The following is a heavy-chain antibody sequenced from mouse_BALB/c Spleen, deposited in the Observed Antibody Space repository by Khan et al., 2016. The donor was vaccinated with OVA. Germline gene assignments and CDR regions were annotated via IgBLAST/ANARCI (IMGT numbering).Heavy chain of an antibody. CDR3: ARKNGSDFDY. D-gene: IGHD1-1*01. CDR2: INPHIGET. Sequence: EMQLQQSGPELVKPGASVKISCKASGYSFTGYFMNWVMQSHGKSLEWIGRINPHIGETFYNQKFKGKATLTVDESSSTVHMELRSLASEDSAVYYCARKNGSDFDYWGQGTTLTVSS. V-gene: IGHV1-20*02. CDR1: GYSFTGYF. J-gene: IGHJ2*01.